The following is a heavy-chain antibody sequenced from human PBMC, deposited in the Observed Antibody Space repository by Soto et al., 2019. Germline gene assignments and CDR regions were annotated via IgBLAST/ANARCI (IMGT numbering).Heavy chain of an antibody. V-gene: IGHV3-74*01. CDR2: INSDGSST. CDR3: ARGGPSYYDFTIDY. D-gene: IGHD3-3*01. Sequence: EVQLVESGGGLVQPGGSLRLSCAASGFTFSSYWMHWVRQAPGKGLVWVSRINSDGSSTSYADSVKGRFTISRDNAKNTLYLQMNSLRAEDTAVYYCARGGPSYYDFTIDYWAREPWSPSPQ. CDR1: GFTFSSYW. J-gene: IGHJ4*02.